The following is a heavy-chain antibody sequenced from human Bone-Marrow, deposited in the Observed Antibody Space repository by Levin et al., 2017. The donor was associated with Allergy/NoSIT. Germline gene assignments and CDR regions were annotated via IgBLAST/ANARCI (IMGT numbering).Heavy chain of an antibody. CDR2: ISGDGKST. Sequence: RAGGSLRLSCAASGFNFGGYWMHWVRRVPGEGLEEVSRISGDGKSTTYGAFVKGRFVISRDNAKNSVYLQMTSLTVEDAAVYYCTRDVDLGVSSHPYGMDVWGQGTTVAVSS. CDR1: GFNFGGYW. V-gene: IGHV3-74*03. J-gene: IGHJ6*02. CDR3: TRDVDLGVSSHPYGMDV. D-gene: IGHD3-3*01.